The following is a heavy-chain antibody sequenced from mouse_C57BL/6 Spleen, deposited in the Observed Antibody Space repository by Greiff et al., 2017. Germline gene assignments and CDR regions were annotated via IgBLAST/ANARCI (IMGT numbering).Heavy chain of an antibody. Sequence: EVQGVESGGDLVKPGGSLKLSCAASGFTFSSYGMSWVRQTPDKRLEWVATISSGGSYTYYPDSVKGRFTISSDNAKNTLYLQMSSLQAEDTAMYYCARQDLWSFAYWGQGTLVTVSA. J-gene: IGHJ3*01. CDR2: ISSGGSYT. D-gene: IGHD1-1*02. CDR1: GFTFSSYG. V-gene: IGHV5-6*01. CDR3: ARQDLWSFAY.